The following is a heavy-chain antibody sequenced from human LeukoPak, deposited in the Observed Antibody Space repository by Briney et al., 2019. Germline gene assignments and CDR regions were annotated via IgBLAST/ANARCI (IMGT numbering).Heavy chain of an antibody. J-gene: IGHJ4*02. CDR3: ARSSSWFHFDY. CDR1: GDPISSVGYY. CDR2: TYYSGNT. D-gene: IGHD6-13*01. V-gene: IGHV4-31*03. Sequence: SQTLSLTCTVSGDPISSVGYYWNWIRQHPGRGLEWIGYTYYSGNTDYNPALVRRITISVDTSKNQFSLKVCSVTAADTAVYYCARSSSWFHFDYWGQGTLVTVSS.